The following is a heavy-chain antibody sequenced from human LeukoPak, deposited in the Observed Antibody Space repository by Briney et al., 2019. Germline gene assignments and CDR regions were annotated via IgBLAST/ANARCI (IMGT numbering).Heavy chain of an antibody. J-gene: IGHJ5*02. CDR3: TRHLPGATWSDP. Sequence: SETQSLTCTVSGDSISTSVYYYDWIRQPPGKGLEWIGNIYYIGNTWYNPSLKSRVTMSVDTSKNQFSLRLTSVTAADTAVYYCTRHLPGATWSDPWGQGTQVAVSS. CDR2: IYYIGNT. V-gene: IGHV4-39*01. CDR1: GDSISTSVYY. D-gene: IGHD1-26*01.